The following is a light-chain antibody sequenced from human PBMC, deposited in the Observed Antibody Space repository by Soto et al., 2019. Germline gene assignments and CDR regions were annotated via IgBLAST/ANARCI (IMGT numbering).Light chain of an antibody. V-gene: IGKV1-12*01. CDR2: GAY. Sequence: DIQMTQSPASVPASVGDRATITCRASQGISNWLAWYQQQPGRAPKLLIYGAYTLQTGVPSRFSGGGSGTHFTLIISRLQPEDFATYYCQQPNTFLPLTFGGGTRVEIK. CDR3: QQPNTFLPLT. CDR1: QGISNW. J-gene: IGKJ4*01.